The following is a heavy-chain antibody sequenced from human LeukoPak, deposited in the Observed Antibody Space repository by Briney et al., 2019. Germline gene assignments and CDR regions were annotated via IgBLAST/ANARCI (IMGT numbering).Heavy chain of an antibody. J-gene: IGHJ4*02. Sequence: GGSLRLSCAASGFTFSSYGMHWVRQAPGKGLEWVAFIRYDGSNKYYADSVKGRFTISSDNSKNTLYLQMNSLRAEDTAVYYCAKEVRRYCSGGSCPLWGQGTLVTVSS. CDR1: GFTFSSYG. V-gene: IGHV3-30*02. CDR3: AKEVRRYCSGGSCPL. CDR2: IRYDGSNK. D-gene: IGHD2-15*01.